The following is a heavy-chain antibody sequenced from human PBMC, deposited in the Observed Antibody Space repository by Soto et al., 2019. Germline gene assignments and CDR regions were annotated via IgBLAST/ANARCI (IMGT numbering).Heavy chain of an antibody. J-gene: IGHJ4*02. D-gene: IGHD2-15*01. CDR2: ISHDGSSQ. Sequence: GGSLRLSCVVSGFIFGSFAMQWVRQAPGKGLQWVAVISHDGSSQSYADSVKGRFTISRDNAKSTLYLQMGSLRAEDTAVYYCAREFCNGGTCQLFFDYWGQGTLVTVS. CDR1: GFIFGSFA. CDR3: AREFCNGGTCQLFFDY. V-gene: IGHV3-30*14.